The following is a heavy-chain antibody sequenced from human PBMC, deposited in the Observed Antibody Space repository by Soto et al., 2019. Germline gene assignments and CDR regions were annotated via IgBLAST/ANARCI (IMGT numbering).Heavy chain of an antibody. Sequence: GGSLRLSCAASGFTFSSYSMNWVRQAPGKGLEWVSSISSSSSYIYYADSVKGRFTISRDNAKNSLYLQMNSLRAEDTAVYYCARDRRGELLSYYYCMDVWGQGTTVTVSS. D-gene: IGHD1-26*01. CDR2: ISSSSSYI. V-gene: IGHV3-21*01. CDR3: ARDRRGELLSYYYCMDV. CDR1: GFTFSSYS. J-gene: IGHJ6*02.